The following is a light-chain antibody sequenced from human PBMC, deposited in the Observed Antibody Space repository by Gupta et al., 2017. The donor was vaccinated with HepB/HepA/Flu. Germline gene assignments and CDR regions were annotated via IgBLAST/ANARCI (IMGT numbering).Light chain of an antibody. Sequence: QSALTQHASVSGSPGPSITIPCTGTSSDVGYFNLVSWYQQHQGKAPKLVIYEVSKRPSEISTRFSGSKSGNTASLTISGLQEEDEGDYYCCSDAGSSTSVFGGGTRLTVL. CDR3: CSDAGSSTSV. J-gene: IGLJ3*02. CDR2: EVS. CDR1: SSDVGYFNL. V-gene: IGLV2-23*02.